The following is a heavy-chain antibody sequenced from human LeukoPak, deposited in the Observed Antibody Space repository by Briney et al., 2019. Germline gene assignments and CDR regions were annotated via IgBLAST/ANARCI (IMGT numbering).Heavy chain of an antibody. J-gene: IGHJ3*02. CDR3: ARSGYRSSTSCLDAFDI. CDR2: IIPIFGIA. Sequence: SVTVSCKASGGTFSSYAISWVRQAPGQGLEWMGRIIPIFGIANYAQKFQGRVTITADKSTSTAYMELSSLRSEDTAVYYCARSGYRSSTSCLDAFDIWGQGTRVTVSS. V-gene: IGHV1-69*04. CDR1: GGTFSSYA. D-gene: IGHD2-2*03.